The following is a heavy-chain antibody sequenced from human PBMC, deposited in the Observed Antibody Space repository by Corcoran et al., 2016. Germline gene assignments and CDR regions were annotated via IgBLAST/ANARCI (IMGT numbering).Heavy chain of an antibody. CDR2: ISGSGGST. J-gene: IGHJ4*02. V-gene: IGHV3-23*01. CDR3: AEGRGDYYDSSGF. D-gene: IGHD3-22*01. Sequence: EVQLLESGGGLVQPGGSLRLSCAASGFTFSSYAMSWVRQAPGKGLEWVSAISGSGGSTYYADSVKGRFTISRDNSKNTLYLQMDSLRAEDTAVYCCAEGRGDYYDSSGFWGQGTLVTVSS. CDR1: GFTFSSYA.